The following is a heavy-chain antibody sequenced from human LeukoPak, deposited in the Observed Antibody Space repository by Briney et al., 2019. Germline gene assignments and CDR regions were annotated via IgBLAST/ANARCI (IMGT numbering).Heavy chain of an antibody. CDR1: GYTFTNYF. D-gene: IGHD5-24*01. CDR3: AKDGYTNSRGRYFDY. Sequence: ASVNVSCKASGYTFTNYFLHWVRQAPGQGLEWMGIINTRGGPTTYGQKFQGRVSMTFNTSTTTVYMELTNLTSKDTAVYFCAKDGYTNSRGRYFDYWGQGTLVTISS. CDR2: INTRGGPT. J-gene: IGHJ4*02. V-gene: IGHV1-46*01.